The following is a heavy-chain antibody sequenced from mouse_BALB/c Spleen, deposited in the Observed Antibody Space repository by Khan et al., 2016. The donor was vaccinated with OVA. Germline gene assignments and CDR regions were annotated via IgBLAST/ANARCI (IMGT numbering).Heavy chain of an antibody. D-gene: IGHD6-1*01. CDR2: IAPANGNT. CDR3: ALPSYEPRDFDV. J-gene: IGHJ1*01. CDR1: GFNIKDTY. Sequence: VQLKQSGAALVKPGASVDLSCTASGFNIKDTYIHWVKQRPEQGLEWIGRIAPANGNTKYDPKFQGKATITADTSSNTSYLRLSSLTSEDTAVYVCALPSYEPRDFDVLGAGTPVTVSA. V-gene: IGHV14-3*02.